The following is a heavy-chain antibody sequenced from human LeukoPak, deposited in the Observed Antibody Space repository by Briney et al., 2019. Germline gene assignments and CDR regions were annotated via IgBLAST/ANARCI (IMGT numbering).Heavy chain of an antibody. CDR2: INPISGGT. CDR1: GYTITGYY. J-gene: IGHJ4*02. D-gene: IGHD5-24*01. CDR3: AREDGSFDY. V-gene: IGHV1-2*02. Sequence: ASVKVSCKASGYTITGYYIHWVRQAPGQGLEWMGWINPISGGTNYAEKSQGRVTTTRDTSINTAYMEVTRLTSDDTAVYYCAREDGSFDYWGQGTLVIVSS.